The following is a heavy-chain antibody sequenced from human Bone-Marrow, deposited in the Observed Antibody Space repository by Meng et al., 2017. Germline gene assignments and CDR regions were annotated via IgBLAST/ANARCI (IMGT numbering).Heavy chain of an antibody. CDR3: ATGAAAADH. V-gene: IGHV3-15*04. D-gene: IGHD6-13*01. CDR1: GLSFTDAW. CDR2: IERKRDGGTT. Sequence: LGGSGGGLGRPGVSLRLSCVASGLSFTDAWMSWVRQASGKGLEWVGRIERKRDGGTTDYAAPVKGRFTISRDDSKNTLYLQMNSLISEDTAVYFCATGAAAADHWGQGTLVTVSS. J-gene: IGHJ4*02.